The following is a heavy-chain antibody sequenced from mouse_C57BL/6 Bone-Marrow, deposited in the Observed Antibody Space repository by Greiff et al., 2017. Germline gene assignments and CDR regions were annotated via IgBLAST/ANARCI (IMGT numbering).Heavy chain of an antibody. Sequence: EVKLVESGGGLVQPGGSLKLSCAASGFTFSDYYMYWVRQTPEKRLEWVAYISNGGGSTYYPDTVKGRFTISRDNAKNTLYLQMSRLKSEDTAMYYCARGVITTVVAPYYFDYWGQGTTLTVSS. CDR1: GFTFSDYY. V-gene: IGHV5-12*01. CDR2: ISNGGGST. J-gene: IGHJ2*01. D-gene: IGHD1-1*01. CDR3: ARGVITTVVAPYYFDY.